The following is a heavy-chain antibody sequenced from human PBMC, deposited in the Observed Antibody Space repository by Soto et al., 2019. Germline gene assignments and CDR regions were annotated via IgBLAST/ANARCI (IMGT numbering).Heavy chain of an antibody. Sequence: EVQLLESGGGLVQPGGSLRLSCAASGFIFSSYAMSWVRQAPGKGLEWVSAISGSGGSTYYADSVKGRFTISRDNSKNTLYLQMNSLRAEDTAVYYCAKPPWGSSSKVRYFDYWGQGTLVTVSS. V-gene: IGHV3-23*01. D-gene: IGHD6-6*01. CDR2: ISGSGGST. CDR3: AKPPWGSSSKVRYFDY. CDR1: GFIFSSYA. J-gene: IGHJ4*02.